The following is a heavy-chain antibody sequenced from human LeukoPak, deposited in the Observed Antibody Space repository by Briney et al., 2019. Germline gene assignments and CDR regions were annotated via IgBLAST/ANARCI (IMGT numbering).Heavy chain of an antibody. CDR3: AKLDSNGPEDY. V-gene: IGHV3-21*01. J-gene: IGHJ4*02. CDR1: GFTFSSYS. CDR2: ISGDSNYI. D-gene: IGHD3-22*01. Sequence: GGSLRLSCAASGFTFSSYSMNWVCQAPGKGLEWVSSISGDSNYIYYADSVRGRFTISRDNAKNSLYLQMNSLRVEDTAVYYCAKLDSNGPEDYWGQGTLVTVSS.